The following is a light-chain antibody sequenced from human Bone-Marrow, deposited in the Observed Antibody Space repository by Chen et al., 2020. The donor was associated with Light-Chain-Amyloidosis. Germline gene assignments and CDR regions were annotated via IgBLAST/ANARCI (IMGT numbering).Light chain of an antibody. Sequence: SYELTQPPSVSVSPGQTARITCSGDDLPTKYAYWYQQKPGQAPVLVIHRDTERPSGISERFSGSSSGTTATVTISGVQAEDEADYHWQSADSSGTYEVICGGGTKLTVL. CDR1: DLPTKY. J-gene: IGLJ2*01. CDR3: QSADSSGTYEVI. V-gene: IGLV3-25*03. CDR2: RDT.